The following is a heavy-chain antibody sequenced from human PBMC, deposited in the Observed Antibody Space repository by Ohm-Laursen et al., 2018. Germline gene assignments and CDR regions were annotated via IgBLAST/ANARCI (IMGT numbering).Heavy chain of an antibody. D-gene: IGHD3-10*01. V-gene: IGHV4-34*01. CDR2: INHSGST. Sequence: SETLSLTCSVYGGSFSGYYWSWIRQPPGKGLEWIGEINHSGSTNYNPSLKSRVTISVDTSKNQFSLKLSSVTAADTAVHYCARNGSRIAYWGQGTLVTVSS. CDR1: GGSFSGYY. J-gene: IGHJ4*02. CDR3: ARNGSRIAY.